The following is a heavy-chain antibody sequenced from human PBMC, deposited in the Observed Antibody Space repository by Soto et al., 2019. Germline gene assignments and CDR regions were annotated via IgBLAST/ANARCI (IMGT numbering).Heavy chain of an antibody. CDR2: IVVGSGNT. J-gene: IGHJ6*02. D-gene: IGHD1-26*01. CDR1: GFTFTSSA. CDR3: AADRWEVHYYYGMDV. Sequence: ASVKVSCKASGFTFTSSAVQWVRQARGQRLEWIGWIVVGSGNTNYAQKFQERVTITRDMSTSTAYMELSSLRSEDTAVYYCAADRWEVHYYYGMDVWGQGTTVTVSS. V-gene: IGHV1-58*01.